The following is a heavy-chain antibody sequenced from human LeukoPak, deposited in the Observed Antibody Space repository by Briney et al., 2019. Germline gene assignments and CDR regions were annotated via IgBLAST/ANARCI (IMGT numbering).Heavy chain of an antibody. Sequence: PGGSLRLSCAASGFTFSTYAMHWVRQGPGKGLEWVADISDDGSRQYYADPVKGRFTISRDYSKNTLYLQMNSLRTEDSAVYYCAKDRYGSGSSDTGMDVWGKGTTVIVSS. CDR1: GFTFSTYA. V-gene: IGHV3-30-3*01. CDR2: ISDDGSRQ. D-gene: IGHD3-10*01. CDR3: AKDRYGSGSSDTGMDV. J-gene: IGHJ6*03.